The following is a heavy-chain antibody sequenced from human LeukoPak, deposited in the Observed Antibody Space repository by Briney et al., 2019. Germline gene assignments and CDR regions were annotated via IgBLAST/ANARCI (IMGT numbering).Heavy chain of an antibody. CDR1: GYTFTGYY. J-gene: IGHJ6*02. Sequence: ASVKVSCKASGYTFTGYYIHWVRQAPGQGLEWMGWINPNGGGTKYAQKFQGGVTMTRDTSISTAYMELSRLTSDDTAVYYCARGSSPGYPGMDVWGQGTTVTVSS. D-gene: IGHD5-18*01. V-gene: IGHV1-2*02. CDR3: ARGSSPGYPGMDV. CDR2: INPNGGGT.